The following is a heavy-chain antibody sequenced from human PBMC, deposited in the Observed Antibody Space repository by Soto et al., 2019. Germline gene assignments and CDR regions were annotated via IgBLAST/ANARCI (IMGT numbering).Heavy chain of an antibody. CDR1: GFTFSSYG. V-gene: IGHV3-30*18. Sequence: VKLVESGGGLVQPGGSLRLSCAASGFTFSSYGMHWVRQAPGKGLEWVAVISYDGSNKYYADSVKGRFTISRDNSKNTLYLQMNSLRAEDTAVYYCAKDRSVDYYYGMDVWGQGTTVTVSS. J-gene: IGHJ6*02. CDR2: ISYDGSNK. D-gene: IGHD1-26*01. CDR3: AKDRSVDYYYGMDV.